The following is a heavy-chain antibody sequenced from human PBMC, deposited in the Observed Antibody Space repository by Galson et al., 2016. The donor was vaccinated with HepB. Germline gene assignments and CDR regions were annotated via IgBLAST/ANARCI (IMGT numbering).Heavy chain of an antibody. CDR1: GDSITKDSYY. CDR2: LYYNGRT. CDR3: ARGFLGYCTSTSCPFDY. Sequence: SETLSLTCTVTGDSITKDSYYWAWIRQSPGKGLEWISLLYYNGRTKYNPSLKSRVDMSADTSMNQFSLKLSSVTAADTAVYYCARGFLGYCTSTSCPFDYWGQGTLVTVSS. J-gene: IGHJ4*02. V-gene: IGHV4-61*01. D-gene: IGHD2-2*01.